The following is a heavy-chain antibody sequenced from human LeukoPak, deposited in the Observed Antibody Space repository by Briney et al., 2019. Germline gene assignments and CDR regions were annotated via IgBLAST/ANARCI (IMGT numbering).Heavy chain of an antibody. Sequence: GGSPRLSCAASGFTFSSYAMSWVRQAPGKGLEWGSAISGSGGSTYYADSVKGRFTISRDNSKNTLYLQMNSLRAEDTAVYYCAKLDYGDYGYFDLWGRGTLVTVSS. CDR2: ISGSGGST. CDR3: AKLDYGDYGYFDL. V-gene: IGHV3-23*01. J-gene: IGHJ2*01. D-gene: IGHD4-17*01. CDR1: GFTFSSYA.